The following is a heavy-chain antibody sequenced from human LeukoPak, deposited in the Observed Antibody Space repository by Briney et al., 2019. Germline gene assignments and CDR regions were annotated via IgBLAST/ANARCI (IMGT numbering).Heavy chain of an antibody. CDR3: AKARGPM. Sequence: PGGPLRLSCAASGFTFDDYAMRWVRQAPGKGLEWVSGISWNSGSIGYADSVKGRFTISRDNAKNSLYLQMNSLRAEDTALYYCAKARGPMGGQGTLVTVSS. D-gene: IGHD3-10*01. J-gene: IGHJ4*02. CDR1: GFTFDDYA. V-gene: IGHV3-9*01. CDR2: ISWNSGSI.